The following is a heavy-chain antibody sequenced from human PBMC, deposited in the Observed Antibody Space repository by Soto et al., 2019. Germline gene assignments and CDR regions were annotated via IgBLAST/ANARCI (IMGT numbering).Heavy chain of an antibody. CDR3: ARGRDLTWGSRWFFDL. CDR1: GFTFSSYD. CDR2: IGTAGDP. Sequence: GGSLRLSCAGSGFTFSSYDMHWVRQAAGKGLEWVSGIGTAGDPYYPDSVKGRFTISRENGKNSLDLQMNSLRAGDTAVYYCARGRDLTWGSRWFFDLWGRGTLVTVSS. D-gene: IGHD7-27*01. J-gene: IGHJ2*01. V-gene: IGHV3-13*05.